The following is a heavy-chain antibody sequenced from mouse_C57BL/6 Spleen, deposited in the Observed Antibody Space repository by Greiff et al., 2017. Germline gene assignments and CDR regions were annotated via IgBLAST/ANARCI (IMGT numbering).Heavy chain of an antibody. V-gene: IGHV1-22*01. CDR3: ARTRDYGNSRDVYFDY. CDR1: GYTFTDYN. J-gene: IGHJ2*01. D-gene: IGHD2-1*01. Sequence: VQLQQSGPELVKPGASVKMSCKASGYTFTDYNMHWVKQSHGKSLEWIGYINPNNGGTSYNQKFKGKATLTVNKSSSTAYMELRSLTSEDSAVYYCARTRDYGNSRDVYFDYWGQGTTLTVSS. CDR2: INPNNGGT.